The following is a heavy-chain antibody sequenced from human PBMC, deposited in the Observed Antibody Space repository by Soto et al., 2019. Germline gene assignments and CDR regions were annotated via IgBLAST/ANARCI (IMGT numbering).Heavy chain of an antibody. D-gene: IGHD3-9*01. V-gene: IGHV3-11*05. J-gene: IGHJ4*02. CDR3: ARGGDILTGYYTLDY. CDR1: GFTFSDYY. CDR2: ISSSSSYT. Sequence: QVQLVESGGGLVKPGGSLRLSCAASGFTFSDYYMSWIRQAPGKGLEWVSYISSSSSYTNYADSVKGRFTISRDNAKNSLDLQMNSLRAEDTAVYYCARGGDILTGYYTLDYWGQGTLVTVSS.